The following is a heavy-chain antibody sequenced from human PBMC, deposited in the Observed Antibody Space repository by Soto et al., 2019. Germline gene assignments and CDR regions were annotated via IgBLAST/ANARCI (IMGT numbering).Heavy chain of an antibody. Sequence: PGGSLRLSCAASGFTFSSYGMHWVRQAPGKGLEWVAVIWYDGSNKYYADYVKGRFTISRDNSKNTLYLQMNSLRAEDTAVYYCARDTTTVTNYFDYWGQGTLVTVSS. CDR2: IWYDGSNK. CDR3: ARDTTTVTNYFDY. D-gene: IGHD4-17*01. J-gene: IGHJ4*02. V-gene: IGHV3-33*01. CDR1: GFTFSSYG.